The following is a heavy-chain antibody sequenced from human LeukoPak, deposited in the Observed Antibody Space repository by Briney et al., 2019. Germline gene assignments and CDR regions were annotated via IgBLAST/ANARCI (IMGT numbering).Heavy chain of an antibody. Sequence: PGGSLRLSCAASGFTFNDYYMSWIRQAPGKGLEWLSYINIGGTNTHYADSVKGRFTISRDNAKNSLYLQMNSLRAEDTAVYYCATAPPYCSGGSCYYTGFRAWGQGTLVTVSS. J-gene: IGHJ5*02. CDR1: GFTFNDYY. V-gene: IGHV3-11*06. CDR2: INIGGTNT. CDR3: ATAPPYCSGGSCYYTGFRA. D-gene: IGHD2-15*01.